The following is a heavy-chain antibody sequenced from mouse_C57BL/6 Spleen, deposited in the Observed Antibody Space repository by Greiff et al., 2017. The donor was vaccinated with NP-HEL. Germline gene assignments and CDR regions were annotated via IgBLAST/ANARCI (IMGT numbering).Heavy chain of an antibody. V-gene: IGHV1-15*01. CDR1: GYTFTDYE. J-gene: IGHJ2*01. CDR3: TRRYGD. D-gene: IGHD1-1*01. Sequence: VQLVESGAELVRPGASVTLSCKASGYTFTDYEMHWVKQTPVHGLEWIGAIDPETGGTAYNQKFKGKAILTADKSSSTAYMELRSLTSEDSAVYYCTRRYGDWGQGTTLTVSS. CDR2: IDPETGGT.